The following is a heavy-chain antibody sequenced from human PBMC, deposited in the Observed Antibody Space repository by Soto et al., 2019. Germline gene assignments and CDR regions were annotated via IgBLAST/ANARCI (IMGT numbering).Heavy chain of an antibody. J-gene: IGHJ4*02. D-gene: IGHD3-22*01. CDR3: ARSGSSGYYLDY. CDR1: GDSISSSNYF. Sequence: SETLSLTCPVSGDSISSSNYFWGWIRQPPGKGLEWIGTIFYSGSTYYNPSLKSRVTISVDTSKNQFSLRLISVTAADTALYYCARSGSSGYYLDYWGQGTLVTVSS. V-gene: IGHV4-39*01. CDR2: IFYSGST.